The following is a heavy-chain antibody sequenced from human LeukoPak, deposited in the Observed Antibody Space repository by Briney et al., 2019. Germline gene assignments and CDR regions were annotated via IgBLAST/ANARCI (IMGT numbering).Heavy chain of an antibody. CDR3: ARDGAPYYYDSSGYIDAFDI. J-gene: IGHJ3*02. V-gene: IGHV3-30*02. CDR1: GFTFSCCG. Sequence: PGGSLRLSCAASGFTFSCCGIHWVRQAPGKGLEWVTFVRNDGSDKYYADSVKGRFTISRDNSKNTVYLQMNSLRAEDTAVYYCARDGAPYYYDSSGYIDAFDIWGQGTMVTVSA. D-gene: IGHD3-22*01. CDR2: VRNDGSDK.